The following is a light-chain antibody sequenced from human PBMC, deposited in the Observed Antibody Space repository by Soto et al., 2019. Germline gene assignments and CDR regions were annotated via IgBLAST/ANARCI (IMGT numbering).Light chain of an antibody. CDR3: NSCTDTTSLI. V-gene: IGLV2-14*01. Sequence: QSALTQPASVSGSPGQSITISCTGTSSDVGDYKYVSWYQQHPGKAPKLIIYEVSNRPSGISNRFSGSKSGNTAFLTISGLQAEDEADYYCNSCTDTTSLIFGGGTKLTVL. CDR2: EVS. J-gene: IGLJ2*01. CDR1: SSDVGDYKY.